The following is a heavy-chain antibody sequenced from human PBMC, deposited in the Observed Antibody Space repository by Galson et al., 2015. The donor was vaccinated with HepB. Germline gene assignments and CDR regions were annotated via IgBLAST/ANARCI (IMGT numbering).Heavy chain of an antibody. CDR3: VRDWRQWLFDH. J-gene: IGHJ5*02. CDR2: ISGGSSYI. V-gene: IGHV3-21*01. D-gene: IGHD6-19*01. CDR1: GFTFDTYR. Sequence: SLRLSCAASGFTFDTYRMNWVRQAPGKGLEWVSSISGGSSYIYYADSVTGRLTISRDNAENSLYLQMNSLRVEDTAVYYCVRDWRQWLFDHWGQGTLVTVSS.